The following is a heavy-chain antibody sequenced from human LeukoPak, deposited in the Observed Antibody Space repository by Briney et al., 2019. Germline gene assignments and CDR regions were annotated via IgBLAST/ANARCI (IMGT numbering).Heavy chain of an antibody. Sequence: GGSLRLSCAASGFTFDDYAMHWVRQAPGKGLEWVSGISWNSGSIGYADSVKGRFTISRDNSKNTLYLQMNSLRAEDTAVYYCARDILWGYSYDAVDYWGQGTLVTVSS. J-gene: IGHJ4*02. D-gene: IGHD5-18*01. CDR3: ARDILWGYSYDAVDY. CDR1: GFTFDDYA. V-gene: IGHV3-9*01. CDR2: ISWNSGSI.